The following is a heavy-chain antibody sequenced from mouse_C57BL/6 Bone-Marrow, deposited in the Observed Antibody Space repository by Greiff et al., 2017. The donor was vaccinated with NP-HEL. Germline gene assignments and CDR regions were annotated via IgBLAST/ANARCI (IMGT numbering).Heavy chain of an antibody. Sequence: DVKLVESGAELVRPGASVKLSCTASGFNIKDDYMHWVKQRPEQGLEWIGWIDPENGDTEYASKFQGKATITADTSSNTAYLQLSSLTSEDTAVYYCTTGFTTGFAYWGQGTLVTVSA. CDR2: IDPENGDT. CDR1: GFNIKDDY. J-gene: IGHJ3*01. V-gene: IGHV14-4*01. CDR3: TTGFTTGFAY. D-gene: IGHD1-1*01.